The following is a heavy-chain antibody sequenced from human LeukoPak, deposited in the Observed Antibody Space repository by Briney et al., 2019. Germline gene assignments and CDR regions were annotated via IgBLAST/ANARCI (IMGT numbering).Heavy chain of an antibody. CDR3: ARAPGYYYDSSGIPGGFDP. CDR1: GFTFSSYW. J-gene: IGHJ5*02. D-gene: IGHD3-22*01. V-gene: IGHV3-7*01. CDR2: IKQDGSEK. Sequence: PGGSLRLSCAASGFTFSSYWMSWVRQAPGKGLEWVANIKQDGSEKYYVDSVKGRFTISRDNAKNSLYLQMNCLRAEDTAVYYCARAPGYYYDSSGIPGGFDPWGQGTLVTVSS.